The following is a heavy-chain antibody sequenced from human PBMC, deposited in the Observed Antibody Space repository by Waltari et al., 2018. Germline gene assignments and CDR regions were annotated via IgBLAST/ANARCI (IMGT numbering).Heavy chain of an antibody. V-gene: IGHV4-59*01. CDR3: ARDLFEGTLSSKGNWFDP. J-gene: IGHJ5*02. D-gene: IGHD2-8*01. Sequence: QVQLQESGPGLVKPSETLSLTCTVSGGSISSYYWSWIRQPPGKGLEWIGYIYYSGSTNYNPSLKSRVTISVDTSKNQFSLKLSSVTAADTAVYYCARDLFEGTLSSKGNWFDPWGQGTLVTVSS. CDR2: IYYSGST. CDR1: GGSISSYY.